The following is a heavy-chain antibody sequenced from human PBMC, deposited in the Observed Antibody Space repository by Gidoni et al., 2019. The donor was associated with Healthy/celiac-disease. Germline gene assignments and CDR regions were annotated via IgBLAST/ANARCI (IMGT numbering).Heavy chain of an antibody. CDR2: ISYDGSNK. CDR1: GFSFSSYA. Sequence: QVQLVESGGGVVQPGRSLRLSCAASGFSFSSYAMHWVRQAPGKGLEWVAVISYDGSNKYYADSVKGRFTISRDNSKNTLYLQMNSLRAEDTAVYYCARDYGGGSYYFDYWGQGTLVTVSS. D-gene: IGHD2-15*01. CDR3: ARDYGGGSYYFDY. J-gene: IGHJ4*02. V-gene: IGHV3-30-3*01.